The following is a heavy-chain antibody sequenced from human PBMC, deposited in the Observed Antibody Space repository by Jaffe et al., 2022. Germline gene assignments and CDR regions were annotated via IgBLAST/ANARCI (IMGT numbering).Heavy chain of an antibody. J-gene: IGHJ4*02. Sequence: EVQLVQSGAEVKKPGESLKISCKGSGYSFTSYWIGWVRQMPGKGLEWMGIIYPGDSDTRYSPSFQGQVTISADKSISTAYLQWSSLKASDTAMYYCVRRRRDGYNEIYFDYWGQGTLVTVSS. CDR1: GYSFTSYW. CDR3: VRRRRDGYNEIYFDY. V-gene: IGHV5-51*03. CDR2: IYPGDSDT. D-gene: IGHD5-12*01.